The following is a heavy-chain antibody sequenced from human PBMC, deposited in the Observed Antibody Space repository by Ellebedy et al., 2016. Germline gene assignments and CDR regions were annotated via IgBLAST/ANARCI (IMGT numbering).Heavy chain of an antibody. CDR1: GFALSAYS. CDR2: ISSSGGTK. V-gene: IGHV3-48*04. CDR3: ARDQRYGAFDI. J-gene: IGHJ3*02. D-gene: IGHD3-9*01. Sequence: GGSLRLSCATSGFALSAYSMNWVRQAPGKGLEWISFISSSGGTKYYIDSVKGRFTISRDNAKNSLYLQMNSLRAEDTAVYYCARDQRYGAFDIWGQGTMVTVSS.